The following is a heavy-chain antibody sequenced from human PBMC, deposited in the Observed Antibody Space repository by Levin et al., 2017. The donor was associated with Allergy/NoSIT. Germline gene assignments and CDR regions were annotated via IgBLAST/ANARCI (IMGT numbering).Heavy chain of an antibody. J-gene: IGHJ4*02. Sequence: GESLKISCAASGFTFSSYAMTWVRQAPGKGLEWVSGLTGSGGSTYYADSVKGRFTISRDNSKNTLYLQMNSLRAEDTAVYYCAKWAGPSLNTLRIDYWGLGTLVTVSS. V-gene: IGHV3-23*01. CDR1: GFTFSSYA. D-gene: IGHD2/OR15-2a*01. CDR3: AKWAGPSLNTLRIDY. CDR2: LTGSGGST.